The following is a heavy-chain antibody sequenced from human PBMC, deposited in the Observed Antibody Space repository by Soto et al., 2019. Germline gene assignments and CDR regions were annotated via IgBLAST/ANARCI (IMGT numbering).Heavy chain of an antibody. D-gene: IGHD6-13*01. CDR3: AILTPYSSSALENYYGMDV. CDR2: IDPSDSYT. Sequence: GESLKISCKGPGYSFTSYWISWVRQMPGKGLEWMGRIDPSDSYTNYSPSFQGHVTISADKSISTAYLQWSSLKASDTAMYYCAILTPYSSSALENYYGMDVWGQGTTVTVSS. V-gene: IGHV5-10-1*01. J-gene: IGHJ6*02. CDR1: GYSFTSYW.